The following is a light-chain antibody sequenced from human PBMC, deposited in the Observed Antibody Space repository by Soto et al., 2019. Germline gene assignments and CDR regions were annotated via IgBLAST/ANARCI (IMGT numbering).Light chain of an antibody. CDR3: QHRSNWPLT. J-gene: IGKJ4*01. CDR1: QSVSSY. V-gene: IGKV3-11*01. CDR2: DAS. Sequence: EIVLTPSPATLSLSPGERATLYCRASQSVSSYLAWYQQKPGQAPRLLIYDASNRATGIPARFSGSGSGTDFTLTISSLEPEDFAVYYCQHRSNWPLTFGGGTKGDIK.